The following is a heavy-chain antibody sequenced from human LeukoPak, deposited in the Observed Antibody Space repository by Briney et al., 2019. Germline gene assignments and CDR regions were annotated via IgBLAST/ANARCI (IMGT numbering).Heavy chain of an antibody. CDR1: GFTFSSYW. Sequence: PGGSLRLSCAASGFTFSSYWMSWVRQAPGKGLEWVANIKQDGSEKYYVDSVKGRFTISGDNAKNSLYLQMNSLRAEDTAVYYCARDGTFFTYHMDVWGKGTTVTISS. CDR2: IKQDGSEK. D-gene: IGHD3-16*01. J-gene: IGHJ6*03. CDR3: ARDGTFFTYHMDV. V-gene: IGHV3-7*03.